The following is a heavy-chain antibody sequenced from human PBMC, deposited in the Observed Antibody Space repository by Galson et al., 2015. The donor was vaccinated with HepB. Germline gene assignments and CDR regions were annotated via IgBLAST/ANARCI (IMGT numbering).Heavy chain of an antibody. CDR2: ISGTSSTI. D-gene: IGHD3-10*01. Sequence: SLRLSCAASGFTFSSYSMSWVRQAPGKGLEWVSYISGTSSTIYYADSVKGRFTISRDNAKNSLYLQMNSLRAEDTAVYYCARDYYGSGSFGGDYFDYWGQGTLVTVSS. CDR1: GFTFSSYS. CDR3: ARDYYGSGSFGGDYFDY. V-gene: IGHV3-48*01. J-gene: IGHJ4*02.